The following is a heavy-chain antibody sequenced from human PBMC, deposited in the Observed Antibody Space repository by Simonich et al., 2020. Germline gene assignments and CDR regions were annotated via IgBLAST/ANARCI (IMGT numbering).Heavy chain of an antibody. CDR3: ARDVDTAMVFDY. Sequence: EVQLVESGGGLVKPGGSLRLSCAASGFTFRSYIMNWVRQAPGKGREGVSSIGSSSSNIYYADSVKGRFTISRDNAKNSLYLQMNSLRAEDTAVYYCARDVDTAMVFDYWGQGTLVTVSS. CDR2: IGSSSSNI. V-gene: IGHV3-21*01. D-gene: IGHD5-18*01. CDR1: GFTFRSYI. J-gene: IGHJ4*02.